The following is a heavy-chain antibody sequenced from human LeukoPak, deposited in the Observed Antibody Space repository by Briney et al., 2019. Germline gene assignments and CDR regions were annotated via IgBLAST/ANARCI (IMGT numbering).Heavy chain of an antibody. D-gene: IGHD5-18*01. CDR3: ARMGGVYTAGGFDN. CDR1: GASISTCCYY. CDR2: MHYTGAT. J-gene: IGHJ4*02. V-gene: IGHV4-39*07. Sequence: SETLSLTCTVSGASISTCCYYWGWVRQPPGKGLEWIGSMHYTGATYYTPSLRSRVTISRDMSTDEFSLRLPSVTAADTAVYYCARMGGVYTAGGFDNWGQGTLVTVSS.